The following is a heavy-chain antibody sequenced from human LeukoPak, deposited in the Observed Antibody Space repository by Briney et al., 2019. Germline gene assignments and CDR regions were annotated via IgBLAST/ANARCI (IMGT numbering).Heavy chain of an antibody. D-gene: IGHD1-26*01. J-gene: IGHJ4*02. CDR1: GFTFSSYS. CDR2: ISSSSSYI. Sequence: GGSLRLSCAASGFTFSSYSMNWVRQAPGKGLEWVSSISSSSSYIYYADSVKGRFTISSDNAKNSLYLQMNSLRAEDTAVYYCARVKLVGATDYWGQGTLVSVSS. V-gene: IGHV3-21*01. CDR3: ARVKLVGATDY.